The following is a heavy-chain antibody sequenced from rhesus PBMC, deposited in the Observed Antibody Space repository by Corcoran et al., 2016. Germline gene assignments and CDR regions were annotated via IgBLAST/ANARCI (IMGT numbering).Heavy chain of an antibody. CDR2: ISGSGWST. CDR1: GGSISSNW. V-gene: IGHV4-173*01. J-gene: IGHJ4*01. D-gene: IGHD6-31*01. Sequence: QLQLQESGPGLVKPSETLSLTCAVSGGSISSNWWSWIRQPPGKGLEWIGPISGSGWSTGSNPSLNSRVPISTDTSKNQFSLKLSSVTAADTAVYYCARQNSGWYYFDYWGQGVLVTVSS. CDR3: ARQNSGWYYFDY.